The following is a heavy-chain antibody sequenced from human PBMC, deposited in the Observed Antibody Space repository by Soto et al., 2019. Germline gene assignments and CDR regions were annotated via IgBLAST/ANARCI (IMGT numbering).Heavy chain of an antibody. CDR1: GFNFSDYT. CDR3: AREKEDEGSSSLRVYYGMDV. V-gene: IGHV3-21*01. Sequence: GGSLRLSCVTSGFNFSDYTMTWVRQAPGRGLEWVSSMSGSSKYIHYADSVKGRFTISRDNAKNSLYLQMNRLRAEDTAVYYCAREKEDEGSSSLRVYYGMDVWGQGTTVTVSS. J-gene: IGHJ6*02. CDR2: MSGSSKYI. D-gene: IGHD6-6*01.